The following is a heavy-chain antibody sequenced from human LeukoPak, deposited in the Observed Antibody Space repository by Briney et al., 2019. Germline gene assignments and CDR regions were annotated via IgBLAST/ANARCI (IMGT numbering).Heavy chain of an antibody. V-gene: IGHV3-7*01. CDR1: GFTFSSYW. J-gene: IGHJ4*02. CDR3: ASRIVGTPDYFDY. CDR2: INQDGSEK. Sequence: GGSLRLSCAASGFTFSSYWMSWVRQAPGKGLEWVANINQDGSEKYYVDSVKGRFTISRDNAKNSLYLQMNSLRVEDTAVYYCASRIVGTPDYFDYWGQGTLVTVSS. D-gene: IGHD1-26*01.